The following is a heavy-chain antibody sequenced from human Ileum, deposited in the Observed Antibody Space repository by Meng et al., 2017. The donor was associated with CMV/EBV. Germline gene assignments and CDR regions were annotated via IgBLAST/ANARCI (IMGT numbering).Heavy chain of an antibody. V-gene: IGHV3-7*01. Sequence: GGSLRLSCAASGFTFSSCWMSWVRQAPGKGLEWGANIKEDGSEKYYVDSVRGRFTISRDNAENSLYLQINSLRAEDTAVYYCARAKKTGGDNPDYWGQGTLVTVSS. D-gene: IGHD4-23*01. CDR3: ARAKKTGGDNPDY. CDR2: IKEDGSEK. CDR1: GFTFSSCW. J-gene: IGHJ4*02.